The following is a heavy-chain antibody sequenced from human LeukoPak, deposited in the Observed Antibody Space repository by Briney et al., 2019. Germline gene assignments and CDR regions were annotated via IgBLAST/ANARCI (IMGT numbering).Heavy chain of an antibody. D-gene: IGHD1-26*01. Sequence: GGSLRLSCAASGFTFSNYAMSWVRQAPGKGLEWVSTISGSGGGTYYADSVKGRFTISRDDSKNTLYLQMNSLRAEDTAVYYCAKDLGRYRNNYFDYWGQGTLVTVSS. CDR2: ISGSGGGT. J-gene: IGHJ4*02. CDR3: AKDLGRYRNNYFDY. CDR1: GFTFSNYA. V-gene: IGHV3-23*01.